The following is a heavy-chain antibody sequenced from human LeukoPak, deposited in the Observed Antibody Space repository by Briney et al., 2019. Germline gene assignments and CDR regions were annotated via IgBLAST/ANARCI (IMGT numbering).Heavy chain of an antibody. V-gene: IGHV3-23*01. CDR1: GFTFSSYA. J-gene: IGHJ4*02. CDR3: AKGLYYYDSSGYYLTGGPFDY. Sequence: PGGSLRLSCAASGFTFSSYAMSWVRQAPGKGPEWVSAISGSGGSTYYADSVKGRFTISRDNSKNTLYLQMNSLRAEDTAVYYCAKGLYYYDSSGYYLTGGPFDYWGQGTLVTVSS. D-gene: IGHD3-22*01. CDR2: ISGSGGST.